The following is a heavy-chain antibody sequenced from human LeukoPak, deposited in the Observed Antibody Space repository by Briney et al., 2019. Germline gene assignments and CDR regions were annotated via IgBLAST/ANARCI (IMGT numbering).Heavy chain of an antibody. CDR3: ARDHIRSYNS. CDR2: ISWNSGSI. Sequence: GGSLRFSCAASGFTFDDYAMHWVRQAPGKGLEWVSGISWNSGSIGYADSVKGRFTISRDNAKNSLYLQMNGLRVEDTAVYYCARDHIRSYNSWGQGIQVTVSS. J-gene: IGHJ4*02. CDR1: GFTFDDYA. V-gene: IGHV3-9*01. D-gene: IGHD3-3*01.